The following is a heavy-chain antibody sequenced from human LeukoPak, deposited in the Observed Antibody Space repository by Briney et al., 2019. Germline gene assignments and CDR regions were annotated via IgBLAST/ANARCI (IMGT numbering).Heavy chain of an antibody. D-gene: IGHD3-10*01. Sequence: SETLSLTCAVYGGSFSGYYWSWIRQPPGKGLEWIGEINHSGSTNYNPSLKSRVTMSVDTSKNQFSLKLSSVTAADTAVYYCAREKTTNYYGSGSYLWYFDLWGRGTLVTVSS. CDR3: AREKTTNYYGSGSYLWYFDL. CDR1: GGSFSGYY. J-gene: IGHJ2*01. V-gene: IGHV4-34*01. CDR2: INHSGST.